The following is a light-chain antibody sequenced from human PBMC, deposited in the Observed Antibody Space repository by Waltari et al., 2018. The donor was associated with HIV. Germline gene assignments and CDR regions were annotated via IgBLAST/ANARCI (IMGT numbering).Light chain of an antibody. V-gene: IGKV3-20*01. CDR1: RSVSINN. Sequence: VALTQSPGTLSSSPGERVTLSCRASRSVSINNLAWYQQKPGQPPRLLVFGASYRAAGIPDRFSGSGSGTDFTLTITRLEPEDFAVYCCHQLETSPFTFGPGTKVDSK. CDR2: GAS. J-gene: IGKJ3*01. CDR3: HQLETSPFT.